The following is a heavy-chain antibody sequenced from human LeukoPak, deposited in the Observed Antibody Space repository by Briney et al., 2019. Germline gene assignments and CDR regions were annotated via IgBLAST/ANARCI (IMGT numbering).Heavy chain of an antibody. CDR1: GFTFSSYG. CDR2: IWYDGSNK. CDR3: AAPGVPAATYYFDY. J-gene: IGHJ4*02. V-gene: IGHV3-33*01. Sequence: PGGSLRLSCAASGFTFSSYGMHWVRQAPGKGLEWVAVIWYDGSNKYYADSVKGRFTISRDNSKNTLYLQMNSLRAEDTAVYYCAAPGVPAATYYFDYWGQGTLVTVSS. D-gene: IGHD2-2*01.